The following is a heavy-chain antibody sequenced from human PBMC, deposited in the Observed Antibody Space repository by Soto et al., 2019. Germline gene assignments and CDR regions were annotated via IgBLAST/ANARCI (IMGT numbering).Heavy chain of an antibody. V-gene: IGHV1-18*01. CDR1: GYTFTSYG. CDR3: ARVKYSPPYYYYDGMDV. D-gene: IGHD5-18*01. Sequence: QVQLVQSGAEVKKPGASVKVSCKASGYTFTSYGISWVRQAPGQGLEWMGWISAYNGNTNYAQNLQGRVTMTTDTSTSTAYMELRSLRSDDTAVYYCARVKYSPPYYYYDGMDVWGQGTTVTVSS. J-gene: IGHJ6*02. CDR2: ISAYNGNT.